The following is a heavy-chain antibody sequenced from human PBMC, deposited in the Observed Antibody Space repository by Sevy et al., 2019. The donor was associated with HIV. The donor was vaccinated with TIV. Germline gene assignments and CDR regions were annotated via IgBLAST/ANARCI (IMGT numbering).Heavy chain of an antibody. CDR3: ARDGIRRDYWHGLDV. CDR1: GDSINNGNHW. D-gene: IGHD2-8*02. J-gene: IGHJ6*02. CDR2: IYRIGRS. V-gene: IGHV4-61*02. Sequence: SETLSLTCTVSGDSINNGNHWWSWVRQPAGKGLEWIGRIYRIGRSIMYNPSLERRVTISVDTSKNQFSLKVTSVIAADTAIYYCARDGIRRDYWHGLDVWGQGTTVTVSS.